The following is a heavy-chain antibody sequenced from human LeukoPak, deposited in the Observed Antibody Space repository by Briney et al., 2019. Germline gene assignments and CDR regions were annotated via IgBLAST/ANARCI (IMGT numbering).Heavy chain of an antibody. CDR3: ARASITMIVVVTLGGNWFDP. Sequence: ASVKVSCKASGYTFTSYGISWVRQAPGQGLEWMGWISAYNGNTNYAQWLQGRVTMTTDTSTSTAYMELRSLRSDDTAVYYCARASITMIVVVTLGGNWFDPWGQGTLVTVSS. CDR2: ISAYNGNT. D-gene: IGHD3-22*01. V-gene: IGHV1-18*01. J-gene: IGHJ5*02. CDR1: GYTFTSYG.